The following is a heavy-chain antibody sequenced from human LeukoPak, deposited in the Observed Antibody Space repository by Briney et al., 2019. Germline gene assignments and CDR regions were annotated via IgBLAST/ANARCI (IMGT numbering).Heavy chain of an antibody. CDR1: AGSIRTRSCY. J-gene: IGHJ4*02. CDR3: ASGRRYSYGYNYLDY. D-gene: IGHD5-18*01. Sequence: ETLSLTCTVSAGSIRTRSCYWGSSRHAPGKRLGCAGCIYYRGSTSSNPSLKSRVTISVATSKNQFSLKLSSVNAADTAVYYCASGRRYSYGYNYLDYWGQGTLVTVSS. CDR2: IYYRGST. V-gene: IGHV4-39*01.